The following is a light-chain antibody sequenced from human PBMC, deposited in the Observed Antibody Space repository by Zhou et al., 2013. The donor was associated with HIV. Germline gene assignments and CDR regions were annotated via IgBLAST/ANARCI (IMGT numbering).Light chain of an antibody. V-gene: IGKV1-39*01. J-gene: IGKJ2*01. CDR2: AAS. Sequence: DIQMTQFPSSLSASVGDRVTITCRASQTISSYLNWYQQKPGKAPKLLIYAASSLQSGVPSRFSGSGSGTDFSLTISSLQPEDFATYYCQQSYSTLYTFGQGPSWRSN. CDR1: QTISSY. CDR3: QQSYSTLYT.